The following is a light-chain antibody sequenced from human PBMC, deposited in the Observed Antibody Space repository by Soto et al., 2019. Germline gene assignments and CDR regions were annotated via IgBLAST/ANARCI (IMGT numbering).Light chain of an antibody. CDR2: EAS. J-gene: IGKJ5*01. CDR3: QQYNSYPIT. Sequence: DIQMTQSPSTLSASVGDTVTITCRASQSVISWLAWYQQRPGKAPTLLIYEASSLQSGVPSRFSGSGSETEFTLTISSLQPDDFAIYYCQQYNSYPITFGQGTRLEIK. CDR1: QSVISW. V-gene: IGKV1-5*03.